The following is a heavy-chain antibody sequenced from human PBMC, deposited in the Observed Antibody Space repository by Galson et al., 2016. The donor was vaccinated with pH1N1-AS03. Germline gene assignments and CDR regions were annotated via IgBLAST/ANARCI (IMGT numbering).Heavy chain of an antibody. D-gene: IGHD2/OR15-2a*01. V-gene: IGHV1-18*01. CDR2: IKNNNYNT. CDR1: GYTFSNYG. CDR3: ARAFEEYLLRDYSSVFDS. J-gene: IGHJ4*02. Sequence: SVKVSCKASGYTFSNYGITWVRQAPGQGLQWMGWIKNNNYNTIYGQYFQSRVTLTTDPSTNTAYMELKNLRSDDTGVYYCARAFEEYLLRDYSSVFDSWGQGTLVTVSS.